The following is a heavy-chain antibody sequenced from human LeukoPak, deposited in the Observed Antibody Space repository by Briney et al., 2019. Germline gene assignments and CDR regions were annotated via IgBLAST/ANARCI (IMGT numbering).Heavy chain of an antibody. CDR1: GGSISSYY. CDR2: IYYSGST. D-gene: IGHD3-10*01. Sequence: SETLSLTCTVSGGSISSYYWSWIRQPPGRGLEWIGYIYYSGSTNYNPSLNSRVTISVDTSRIQFSLKLTSVTAADTAVYYCARHASVWYYFDYWGQGTLVTVSS. J-gene: IGHJ4*02. V-gene: IGHV4-59*08. CDR3: ARHASVWYYFDY.